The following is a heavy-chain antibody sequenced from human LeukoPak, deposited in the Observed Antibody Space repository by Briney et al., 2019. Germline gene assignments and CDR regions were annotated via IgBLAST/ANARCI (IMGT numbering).Heavy chain of an antibody. V-gene: IGHV5-51*01. D-gene: IGHD3-22*01. J-gene: IGHJ4*02. CDR2: IFPGDSDT. CDR1: GYSFTSYW. Sequence: GESLKISCKGSGYSFTSYWIGWVRQMPGKGLEWMGIIFPGDSDTRYSPSFQGQVTISADKSISTAYLQWSSLKASDTAMYYCARPYDSSGYYYLYWGQGTLVTVSS. CDR3: ARPYDSSGYYYLY.